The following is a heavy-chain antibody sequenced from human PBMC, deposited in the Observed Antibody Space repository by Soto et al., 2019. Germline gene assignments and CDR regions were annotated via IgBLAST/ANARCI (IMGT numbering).Heavy chain of an antibody. D-gene: IGHD3-9*01. CDR2: ISGSGDST. Sequence: GGSLRLSCAASGFTFSSYAMSWVRQAPGKGLEWVSGISGSGDSTYYADSVKGRFTISRDNSKHTLYLQMNSLRAEDTAVYHCAKPNLLTGPFFLWGQGTLVTVSS. V-gene: IGHV3-23*01. CDR1: GFTFSSYA. J-gene: IGHJ4*02. CDR3: AKPNLLTGPFFL.